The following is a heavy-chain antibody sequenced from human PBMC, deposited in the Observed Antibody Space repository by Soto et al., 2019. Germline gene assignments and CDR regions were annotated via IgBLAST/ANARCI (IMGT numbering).Heavy chain of an antibody. D-gene: IGHD2-8*01. CDR2: INAGNGNT. Sequence: QVQLVQSGAEVKKPGASVKVSCKASGYTFTSYAMHWVRQAPGQRLEGMGWINAGNGNTKYSQKFQGRVTITRDTSASTACRELSSLRSAVTTVYYCARSRRPLYPLLYYFDYWGQGALGTVSS. J-gene: IGHJ4*02. V-gene: IGHV1-3*01. CDR3: ARSRRPLYPLLYYFDY. CDR1: GYTFTSYA.